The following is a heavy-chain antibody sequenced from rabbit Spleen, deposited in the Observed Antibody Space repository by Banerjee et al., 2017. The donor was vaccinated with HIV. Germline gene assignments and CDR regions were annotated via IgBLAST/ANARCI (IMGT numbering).Heavy chain of an antibody. Sequence: QEQLVESGGGLVQPEGSLALTCTASGFSFSNGYYMCWVRQAPGKGLEWIGYIDPVFGSTYYAPWANGRFTISSQNAQNTLYLQLNSLTAADTATCFCARGSAYAGAGYALWGPGTLVTVS. CDR3: ARGSAYAGAGYAL. D-gene: IGHD4-2*01. J-gene: IGHJ6*01. V-gene: IGHV1S45*01. CDR1: GFSFSNGYY. CDR2: IDPVFGST.